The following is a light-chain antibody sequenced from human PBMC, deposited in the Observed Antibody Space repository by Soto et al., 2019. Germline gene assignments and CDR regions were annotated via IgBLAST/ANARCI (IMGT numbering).Light chain of an antibody. V-gene: IGKV3-20*01. Sequence: EIILTQSPGTLSLSPGERATLSCRASQSLDISLAWYQQKPGQAPRLLIYDASSRATVIPDRFSGGGSGTDFTLTISRLEPEDFAVYYCQQFSSYPLTFGGGTKVDIK. CDR1: QSLDIS. CDR3: QQFSSYPLT. CDR2: DAS. J-gene: IGKJ4*01.